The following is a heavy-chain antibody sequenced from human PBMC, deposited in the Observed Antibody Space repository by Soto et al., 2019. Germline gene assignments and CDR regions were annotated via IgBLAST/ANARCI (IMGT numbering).Heavy chain of an antibody. CDR1: GGSISSESDY. J-gene: IGHJ4*02. CDR2: LYYVGSS. D-gene: IGHD3-22*01. Sequence: SETLSLTCTVSGGSISSESDYWGWIRQPPGKGLEWIGSLYYVGSSFYNPSLKSRVTISVDTSKNQFSLKLTSATAADTAVYYCARQPRDYEDSSGYFDSWGRGTLVTISS. V-gene: IGHV4-39*01. CDR3: ARQPRDYEDSSGYFDS.